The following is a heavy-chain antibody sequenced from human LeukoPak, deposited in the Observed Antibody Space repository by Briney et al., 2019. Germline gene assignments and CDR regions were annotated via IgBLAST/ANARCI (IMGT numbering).Heavy chain of an antibody. CDR1: GYTFTSYG. J-gene: IGHJ4*02. CDR3: ARDRSFYYDSSAPKRFDY. D-gene: IGHD3-22*01. V-gene: IGHV1-18*01. CDR2: ISAYNGNT. Sequence: ASVKVSCKASGYTFTSYGISWVRQAPGQGLEWMGWISAYNGNTNYAQKLQGRVTMTTDTSTSTAYMELRSLRSDDTAVYYCARDRSFYYDSSAPKRFDYWGQGTLVTVSS.